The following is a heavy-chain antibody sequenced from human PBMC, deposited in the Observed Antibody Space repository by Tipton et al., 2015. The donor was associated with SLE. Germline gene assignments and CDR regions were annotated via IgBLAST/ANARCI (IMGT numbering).Heavy chain of an antibody. V-gene: IGHV4-59*08. Sequence: TLSLTCTVSGGSISSHYWSWFRQPPGKGLEWIGYIYYRGNTKYNPSLNSRVTISLDTSRTQFSLKLSSVTAADTAVYYCARHFSGSYSFDYWGQGKLVTVSS. D-gene: IGHD1-26*01. J-gene: IGHJ4*02. CDR3: ARHFSGSYSFDY. CDR1: GGSISSHY. CDR2: IYYRGNT.